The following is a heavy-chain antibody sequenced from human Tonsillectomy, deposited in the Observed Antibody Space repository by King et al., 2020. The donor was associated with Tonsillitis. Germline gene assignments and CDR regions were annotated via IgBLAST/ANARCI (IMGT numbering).Heavy chain of an antibody. J-gene: IGHJ4*02. CDR2: IYTSGST. CDR3: ASSPVERGYSYGYVGY. D-gene: IGHD5-18*01. Sequence: QLQESGPGLVKPSETLSLTCTVSGGSISSYYWSWIRQPAGKGLEWIGRIYTSGSTNYNPSLKSRVTMSVDTSKNQFSLKLSSVTAADTAVYSCASSPVERGYSYGYVGYWGQGTLVTVSS. V-gene: IGHV4-4*07. CDR1: GGSISSYY.